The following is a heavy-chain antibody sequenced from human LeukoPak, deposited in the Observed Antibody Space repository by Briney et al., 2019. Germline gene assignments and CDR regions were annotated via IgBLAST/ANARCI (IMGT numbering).Heavy chain of an antibody. CDR1: GFTFDDYT. CDR3: AELGITMIGGV. J-gene: IGHJ6*04. Sequence: GGSLRLSCAASGFTFDDYTMHWVRQAPGKGLEWVSLISWDGGSTYYADSVKGRFTISRDNSKNSLYLQMNSLRTEDTALYYCAELGITMIGGVWGKGTTVTISS. CDR2: ISWDGGST. V-gene: IGHV3-43*01. D-gene: IGHD3-10*02.